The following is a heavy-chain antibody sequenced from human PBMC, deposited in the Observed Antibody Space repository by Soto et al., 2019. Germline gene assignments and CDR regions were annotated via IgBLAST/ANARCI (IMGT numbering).Heavy chain of an antibody. CDR2: IYYSGST. D-gene: IGHD2-2*01. Sequence: SETLSLTCTVSGGSVSSGGYYWSWIRQHPGKGLEWIGYIYYSGSTYYNPSLKSRVTISVDTSKNQFSLKLSSVTAADTAVYYCGRVCSSTSCYADYWGQGTLVTVSS. CDR3: GRVCSSTSCYADY. J-gene: IGHJ4*02. V-gene: IGHV4-31*03. CDR1: GGSVSSGGYY.